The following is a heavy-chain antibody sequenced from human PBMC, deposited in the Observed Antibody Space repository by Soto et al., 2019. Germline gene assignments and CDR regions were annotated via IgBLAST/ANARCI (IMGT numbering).Heavy chain of an antibody. CDR3: TRDRGVGASHPLYYYYGMDV. Sequence: GGSLRLSCAASGFTFTNYVMSWVRQAPGKGLERVGFIRSKAYGGTTEYAASVKGRFTISRDDSKSIAYLQMNSLKTEDTAVYYCTRDRGVGASHPLYYYYGMDVWGQGTTVTVSS. CDR1: GFTFTNYV. V-gene: IGHV3-49*04. CDR2: IRSKAYGGTT. D-gene: IGHD1-26*01. J-gene: IGHJ6*02.